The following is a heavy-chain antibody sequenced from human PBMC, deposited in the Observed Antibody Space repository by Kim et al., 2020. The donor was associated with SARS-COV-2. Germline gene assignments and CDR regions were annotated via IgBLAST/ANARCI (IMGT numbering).Heavy chain of an antibody. Sequence: GGSLRLSCAASGFTFSSYGMHWVRQAPGKGLEWVAVISYDGSNKYYADSVKGRFTISRDNSKNTLYLQMNSLRAEDTAVYYCASDVILTGYLDYWGQGTLVTVSS. V-gene: IGHV3-33*05. CDR2: ISYDGSNK. J-gene: IGHJ4*02. D-gene: IGHD3-9*01. CDR1: GFTFSSYG. CDR3: ASDVILTGYLDY.